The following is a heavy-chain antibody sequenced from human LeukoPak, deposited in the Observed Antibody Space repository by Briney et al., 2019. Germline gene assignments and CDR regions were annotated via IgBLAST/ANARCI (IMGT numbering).Heavy chain of an antibody. J-gene: IGHJ5*02. CDR3: AKASRYCSGGSCHQNWFDP. V-gene: IGHV3-66*01. CDR2: LYSGGST. D-gene: IGHD2-15*01. CDR1: GFTASSNY. Sequence: GGSLRLSCAASGFTASSNYMSWVRQAPGKGLEWVSVLYSGGSTNYADSVKGRFTISRDNSKNTLYLQMNSLRAEDTAVYYCAKASRYCSGGSCHQNWFDPWGQGTLVTVSS.